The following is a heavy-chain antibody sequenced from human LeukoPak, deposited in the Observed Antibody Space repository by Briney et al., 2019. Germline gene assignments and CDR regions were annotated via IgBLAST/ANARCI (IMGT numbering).Heavy chain of an antibody. CDR3: ARGLRYFDWFHDY. CDR1: GGSFSGYY. Sequence: SETLSLTCAVYGGSFSGYYWSWIRQPPGKGLEWIGEINHSGSTNYNLSLKSRVTISVDTSKNQFSLKLSSVTAADTAVYYCARGLRYFDWFHDYWGQGTLVTVSS. J-gene: IGHJ4*02. V-gene: IGHV4-34*01. D-gene: IGHD3-9*01. CDR2: INHSGST.